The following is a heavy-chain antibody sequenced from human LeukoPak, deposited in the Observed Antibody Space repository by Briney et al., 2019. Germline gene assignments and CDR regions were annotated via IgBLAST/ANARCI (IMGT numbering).Heavy chain of an antibody. D-gene: IGHD6-19*01. CDR2: ISGSGGST. V-gene: IGHV3-23*01. Sequence: GGSLRLSCAASGFTISSYAMSWVRQAPGKGLEWVSAISGSGGSTYFADSVKGRFTISRDNSKNTLYLQMNSLRAEDTAVYYCAKDQPGIAVAGVVGFDYWGQGTLVTVSS. CDR1: GFTISSYA. CDR3: AKDQPGIAVAGVVGFDY. J-gene: IGHJ4*02.